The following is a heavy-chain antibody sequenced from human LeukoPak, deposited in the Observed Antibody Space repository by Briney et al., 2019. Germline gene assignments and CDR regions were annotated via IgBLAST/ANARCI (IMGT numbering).Heavy chain of an antibody. CDR2: ISYDGSNK. CDR3: AKERTHLAATRYFDY. D-gene: IGHD2-15*01. J-gene: IGHJ4*02. CDR1: GYTFTGYY. Sequence: SCKTSGYTFTGYYMHWVRQAPGKGLEWVAVISYDGSNKYYADSVKGRFTISRDNSKNTLYLQMNSLRAEDTAVYYCAKERTHLAATRYFDYWGQETLVTVSS. V-gene: IGHV3-30*18.